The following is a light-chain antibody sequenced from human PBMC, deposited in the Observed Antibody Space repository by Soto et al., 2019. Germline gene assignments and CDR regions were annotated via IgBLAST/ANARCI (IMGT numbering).Light chain of an antibody. Sequence: EIVLTQCPVTLSLSPGERATLSCRASQSVRTYLAWYQVKPGQAPRLLIYDASGRASGVPARFSGSGSGTDFTLTISSLEPEDFALYSCQQRNTWPPITFGQGTRLEIK. V-gene: IGKV3-11*01. CDR1: QSVRTY. CDR3: QQRNTWPPIT. J-gene: IGKJ5*01. CDR2: DAS.